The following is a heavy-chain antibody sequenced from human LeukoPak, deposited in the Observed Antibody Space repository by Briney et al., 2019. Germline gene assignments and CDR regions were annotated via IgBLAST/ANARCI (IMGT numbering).Heavy chain of an antibody. J-gene: IGHJ6*02. CDR3: AHLEWDYAGGLDV. V-gene: IGHV1-18*01. D-gene: IGHD3-3*01. Sequence: ASVKVSCKASGYTFTSFGISWVRQAPGQGLEWMGWISARNGNTNYAQKLQGRVTMTTDTSASTAYMELRSLRSDDTAVYYCAHLEWDYAGGLDVWGQGTTVTVSS. CDR2: ISARNGNT. CDR1: GYTFTSFG.